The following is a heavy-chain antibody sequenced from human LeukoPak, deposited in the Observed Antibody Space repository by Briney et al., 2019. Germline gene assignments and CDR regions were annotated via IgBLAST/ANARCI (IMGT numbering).Heavy chain of an antibody. CDR1: GFTFSSYS. D-gene: IGHD6-25*01. CDR2: ISSSSSYI. Sequence: GGSLRLSCAASGFTFSSYSMNWVRQAPGKGLEWVSSISSSSSYIYYADSVKGRFTISRDNARNSLYLQMNSLRAGDTAVYYCARDGLAAATLHWCFDVWGRGTLVTVSS. V-gene: IGHV3-21*01. J-gene: IGHJ2*01. CDR3: ARDGLAAATLHWCFDV.